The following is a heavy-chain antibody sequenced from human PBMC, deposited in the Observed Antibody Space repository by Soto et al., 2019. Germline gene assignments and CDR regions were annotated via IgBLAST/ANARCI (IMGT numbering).Heavy chain of an antibody. Sequence: SETLSLTCTVSGGSISSGGYYWSWIRQHPGKGLEWIGYIYYSGSTYYNPSLKSRVTISVDTSKNQFSLKLSSVTAADTAVYYCARGKYYYDRSGYQYPPAPIFDYWGQGTLVTVSS. V-gene: IGHV4-31*03. CDR3: ARGKYYYDRSGYQYPPAPIFDY. J-gene: IGHJ4*02. CDR1: GGSISSGGYY. D-gene: IGHD3-22*01. CDR2: IYYSGST.